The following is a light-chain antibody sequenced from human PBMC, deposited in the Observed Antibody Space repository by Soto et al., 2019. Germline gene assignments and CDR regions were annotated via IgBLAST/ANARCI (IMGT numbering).Light chain of an antibody. CDR2: DVN. Sequence: LTQPRSVSGSPGQSVTISCTGTSSDVGGYNYVSWYQQHPGKAPKLMIYDVNKRPSGVPDRFSGSKSGNTASLTITGLQAEDEADYYCCSYAGSPYVFGTGTKVTVL. CDR3: CSYAGSPYV. V-gene: IGLV2-11*01. CDR1: SSDVGGYNY. J-gene: IGLJ1*01.